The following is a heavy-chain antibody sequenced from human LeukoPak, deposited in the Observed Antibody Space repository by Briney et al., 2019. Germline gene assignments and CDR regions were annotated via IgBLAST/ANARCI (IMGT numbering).Heavy chain of an antibody. CDR2: FDPEDGET. CDR3: ATAYSSTARRDY. CDR1: GYTLTELS. D-gene: IGHD6-13*01. V-gene: IGHV1-24*01. J-gene: IGHJ4*02. Sequence: ASVTVSCKVSGYTLTELSMHWVRQAPGKGLEWMGGFDPEDGETIYAQKFQGRVTMTEDTSTDTAYMELSSLRSEDTAVHYCATAYSSTARRDYWGQGTLVTVSS.